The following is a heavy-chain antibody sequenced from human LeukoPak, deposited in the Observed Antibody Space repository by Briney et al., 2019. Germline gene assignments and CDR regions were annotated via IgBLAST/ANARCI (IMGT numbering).Heavy chain of an antibody. Sequence: SETLSLTCTVSGGSISSYYWSWIRQPPGKGLEWIGYIYYSGSTNYNPSLKSRVTISVDTSKNQFSLKLSSVTAADTGVYYCARSGAPDYYYYMDVWGKGTTVTVSS. D-gene: IGHD1-14*01. CDR2: IYYSGST. CDR3: ARSGAPDYYYYMDV. CDR1: GGSISSYY. V-gene: IGHV4-59*01. J-gene: IGHJ6*03.